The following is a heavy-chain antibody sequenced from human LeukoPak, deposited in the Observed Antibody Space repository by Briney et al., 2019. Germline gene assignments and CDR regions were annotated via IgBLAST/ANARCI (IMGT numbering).Heavy chain of an antibody. CDR2: INPNSGGT. V-gene: IGHV1-2*02. J-gene: IGHJ5*02. D-gene: IGHD3-10*01. Sequence: ASVKVSCKASGYTFTGYYMHWVRQAPGQGLEWMGWINPNSGGTNYAQKFQGRVTMTRDTPISTAYMELSRLRSDDTAVYYCARGYGSGTYQNCFDPWGQGTLVTVSS. CDR3: ARGYGSGTYQNCFDP. CDR1: GYTFTGYY.